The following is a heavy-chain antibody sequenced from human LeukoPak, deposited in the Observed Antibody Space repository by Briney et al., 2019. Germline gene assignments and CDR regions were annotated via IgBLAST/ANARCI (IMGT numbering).Heavy chain of an antibody. D-gene: IGHD2-2*01. J-gene: IGHJ6*02. CDR1: GYTFTGYY. CDR2: INPNSGGT. Sequence: GASVKVSCKASGYTFTGYYMHWVRQAPGQGLEWMGWINPNSGGTNYAQNFRGRVTMTTDTSINTAYMELTGLTPDDTALYYCARAQRTISGMDVWGQGTTVAVSS. V-gene: IGHV1-2*02. CDR3: ARAQRTISGMDV.